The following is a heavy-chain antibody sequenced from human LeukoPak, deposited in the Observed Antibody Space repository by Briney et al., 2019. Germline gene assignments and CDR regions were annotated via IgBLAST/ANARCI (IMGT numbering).Heavy chain of an antibody. Sequence: GGSLRLSCAASGFIFSSYSMNWVRQAPGKGLEWVSSISSSSSYIYYADSVKGRFTISRDNAKNTLYLQMNSLRAEDTAVYYCAREVRSSVGNWFDPWGQGTLVTVSS. CDR1: GFIFSSYS. D-gene: IGHD6-25*01. CDR3: AREVRSSVGNWFDP. CDR2: ISSSSSYI. V-gene: IGHV3-21*01. J-gene: IGHJ5*02.